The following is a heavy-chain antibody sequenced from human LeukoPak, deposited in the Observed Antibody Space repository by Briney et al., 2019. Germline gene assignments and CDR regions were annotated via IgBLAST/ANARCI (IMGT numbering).Heavy chain of an antibody. CDR2: IGPNGAST. V-gene: IGHV3-64*04. Sequence: GGSLRLSCSTSGFTFSNHFMQWVRQAPGKGLEYVSSIGPNGASTLYADSVKGRFTISRDNSKNTLYLQVNSLRAEDTAVYYCAKGGKWDVTPFDYWGQGTLVTVSS. J-gene: IGHJ4*02. D-gene: IGHD1-26*01. CDR1: GFTFSNHF. CDR3: AKGGKWDVTPFDY.